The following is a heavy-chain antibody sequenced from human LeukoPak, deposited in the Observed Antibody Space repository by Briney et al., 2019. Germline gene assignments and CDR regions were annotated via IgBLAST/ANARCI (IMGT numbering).Heavy chain of an antibody. Sequence: PSQTLSLTCTVSGGSISSGDYYWSWIRQPPGKGLEWIGYIYYSGSTYYNPSLKSRVTISVDTSKNQFSLKLSSVTAADTAVYYCARAGDDYGGNDYFDYWGQGTLVTVSS. D-gene: IGHD4-23*01. J-gene: IGHJ4*02. CDR3: ARAGDDYGGNDYFDY. V-gene: IGHV4-30-4*01. CDR2: IYYSGST. CDR1: GGSISSGDYY.